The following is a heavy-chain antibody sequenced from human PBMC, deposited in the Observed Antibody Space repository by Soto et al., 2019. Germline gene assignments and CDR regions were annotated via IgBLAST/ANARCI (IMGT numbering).Heavy chain of an antibody. Sequence: GGSLRLSCAASGFTFTKAWMSWVRQAPGKGLEWVGRIKSKTDGGTIDYAAPVKGRFTISRDDSKNTLYLQMNSLKIEDTAIYYCTTDDYYDRGAYRVGFEIWGQGTMVTRSS. CDR1: GFTFTKAW. J-gene: IGHJ3*02. D-gene: IGHD3-22*01. CDR3: TTDDYYDRGAYRVGFEI. CDR2: IKSKTDGGTI. V-gene: IGHV3-15*01.